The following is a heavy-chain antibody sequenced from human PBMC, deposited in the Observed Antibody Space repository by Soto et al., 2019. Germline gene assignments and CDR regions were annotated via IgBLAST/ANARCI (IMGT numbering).Heavy chain of an antibody. V-gene: IGHV3-7*04. CDR3: AREGSSWYYYYYGMDV. CDR1: GFTFSSYW. Sequence: EVQLVESGGGLVQPGGSLRLSCAASGFTFSSYWMSWVRQAPGKGLEWVANIKQDGSEKYYVDSVKGRFTISRDNAKNSLYLKMNSLRAEDTAVYYCAREGSSWYYYYYGMDVWGQGTTVTVS. J-gene: IGHJ6*02. D-gene: IGHD6-13*01. CDR2: IKQDGSEK.